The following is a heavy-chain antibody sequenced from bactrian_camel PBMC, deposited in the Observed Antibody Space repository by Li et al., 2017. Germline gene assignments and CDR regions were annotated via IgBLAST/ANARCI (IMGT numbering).Heavy chain of an antibody. CDR2: IDSDGTT. CDR1: GFVVSNYC. CDR3: AADRATIGRIRGICGSFTS. J-gene: IGHJ4*01. V-gene: IGHV3S1*01. D-gene: IGHD2*01. Sequence: HVQLVESGGGSVQAGASLKLSCVASGFVVSNYCMGWVRQFPGKERGGIATIDSDGTTGYADSVTGRFTISKDNAKNTLYLQMSRLKPEDTAMYYCAADRATIGRIRGICGSFTSWGQGTQVTVS.